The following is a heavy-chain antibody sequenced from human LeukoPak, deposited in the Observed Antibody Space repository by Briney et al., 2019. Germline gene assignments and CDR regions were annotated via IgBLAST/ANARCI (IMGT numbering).Heavy chain of an antibody. CDR2: ISSSGSTI. D-gene: IGHD1-26*01. CDR3: ASSEGGSYSTQVNYFDY. J-gene: IGHJ4*02. V-gene: IGHV3-48*03. Sequence: GGSLRLSCAASGFTFSSYEMNWVRQAPGKGLEWVSYISSSGSTIYYADSVKGRFTISRDNAKNSLYLQMNSLRAEDTAAYYCASSEGGSYSTQVNYFDYWGQGTLVTVSS. CDR1: GFTFSSYE.